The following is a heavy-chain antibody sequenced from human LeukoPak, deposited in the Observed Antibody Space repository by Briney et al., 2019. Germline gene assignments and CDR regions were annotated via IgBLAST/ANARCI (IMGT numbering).Heavy chain of an antibody. V-gene: IGHV4-59*01. CDR1: GGSISSYY. J-gene: IGHJ4*02. D-gene: IGHD2-21*01. Sequence: SETLSLTCTVSGGSISSYYWSWIRQPPGKGLEWIGYIYYTGSTSYSPSLRSRVTISVDTSENQFSLKLSSVTAADTAVYYCARMGATGGASANPDYWGQGTLVTVSS. CDR2: IYYTGST. CDR3: ARMGATGGASANPDY.